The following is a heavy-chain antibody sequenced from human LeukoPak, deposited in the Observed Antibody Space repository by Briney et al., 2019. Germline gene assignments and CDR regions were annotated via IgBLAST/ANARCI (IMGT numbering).Heavy chain of an antibody. CDR1: GGSINTFY. D-gene: IGHD6-13*01. V-gene: IGHV4-4*07. CDR2: IYTRGNT. Sequence: SETLSLTCTVSGGSINTFYWSWIRQPGGKGLDWIGRIYTRGNTNYNPSLKSRVTMSVDTSKNQFSLKVSSVTAADTAVYYCARVRREQQLVRLFDYWGQGTLVTVSS. J-gene: IGHJ4*02. CDR3: ARVRREQQLVRLFDY.